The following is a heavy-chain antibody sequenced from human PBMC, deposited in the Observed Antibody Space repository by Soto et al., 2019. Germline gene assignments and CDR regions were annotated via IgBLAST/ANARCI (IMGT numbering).Heavy chain of an antibody. CDR2: IYYSGST. J-gene: IGHJ4*02. D-gene: IGHD6-19*01. V-gene: IGHV4-59*08. Sequence: SETLSLTCTVSGGSISSYYWSWIRQPPGKGLEWIGYIYYSGSTNYNPSLKSRVTISVDTSKNPFSLKRSSGTAADTAVYYCARRNGYSSGWYDYWGQGTLVTVSS. CDR3: ARRNGYSSGWYDY. CDR1: GGSISSYY.